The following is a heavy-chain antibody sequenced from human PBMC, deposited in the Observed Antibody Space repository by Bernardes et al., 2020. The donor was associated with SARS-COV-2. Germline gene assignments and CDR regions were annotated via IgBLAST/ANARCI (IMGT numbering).Heavy chain of an antibody. J-gene: IGHJ6*02. CDR3: ARSAGIDV. Sequence: GGSLRLSCAGSGFDFRDYWMTWVRQAPGKGLEWVANIRRDGSETYYVDSVKGRFTISRDNAKNLVFLQMNSLRAEDTAVFYCARSAGIDVWGQGTMVTVSS. V-gene: IGHV3-7*03. CDR2: IRRDGSET. CDR1: GFDFRDYW.